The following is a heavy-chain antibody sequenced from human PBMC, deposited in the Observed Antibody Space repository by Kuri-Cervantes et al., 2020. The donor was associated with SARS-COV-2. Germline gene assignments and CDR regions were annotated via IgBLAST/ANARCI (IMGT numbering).Heavy chain of an antibody. D-gene: IGHD1-26*01. V-gene: IGHV3-30*14. J-gene: IGHJ4*02. Sequence: LSLTCAASGFTFSDYAMHWVRQAPGKGPEWVAFISYDGTFEYYANSVKGRFTISRDNSKNTLYLQMNSLRAEGTAVYYCARGGWWERELDYWGQGTLVTVSS. CDR2: ISYDGTFE. CDR3: ARGGWWERELDY. CDR1: GFTFSDYA.